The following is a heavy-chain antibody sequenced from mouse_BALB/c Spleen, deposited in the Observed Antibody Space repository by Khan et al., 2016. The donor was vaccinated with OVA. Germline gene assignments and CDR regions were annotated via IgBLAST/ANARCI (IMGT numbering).Heavy chain of an antibody. Sequence: QVQLKESGPGLVQPSQSLSITCTVPGFSLNNYSVHWVRQSPGKGLEWLGVIWSAGSTDYNAAFISRLTISKDNSRSQVFFKMNSLQPNATDIYYCARRSKDYGQGALFAYWGQGTLVTVSA. D-gene: IGHD2-4*01. CDR3: ARRSKDYGQGALFAY. J-gene: IGHJ3*01. V-gene: IGHV2-2*02. CDR2: IWSAGST. CDR1: GFSLNNYS.